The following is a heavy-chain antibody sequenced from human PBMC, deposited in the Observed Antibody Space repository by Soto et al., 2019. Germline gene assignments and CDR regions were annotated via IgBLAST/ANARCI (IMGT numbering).Heavy chain of an antibody. CDR1: GGSFSGYY. V-gene: IGHV4-34*01. CDR2: INHRGST. D-gene: IGHD3-9*01. J-gene: IGHJ4*02. CDR3: ARHSPDFDWLSQFDY. Sequence: PSETLSLTCAVYGGSFSGYYWTWIRQPPGKGLEWIGEINHRGSTNYTPSLKSRVTISVDTSKNQVSLKLSSVTAADTAVYYCARHSPDFDWLSQFDYWGQGTLVTVSS.